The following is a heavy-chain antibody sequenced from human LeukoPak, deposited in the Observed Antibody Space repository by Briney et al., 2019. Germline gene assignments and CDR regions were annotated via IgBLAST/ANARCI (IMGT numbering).Heavy chain of an antibody. D-gene: IGHD3-9*01. CDR2: IYTSGST. CDR1: GGSISSYY. CDR3: ARDGNYDIFTTFDI. Sequence: SETLSLTCTVSGGSISSYYWSWIRQPAGKGLEWIGRIYTSGSTNYNPSLKSRVTISVDTSKNQFSLKLSSVTAADTAVYYCARDGNYDIFTTFDIWGQGTMVTVSS. V-gene: IGHV4-4*07. J-gene: IGHJ3*02.